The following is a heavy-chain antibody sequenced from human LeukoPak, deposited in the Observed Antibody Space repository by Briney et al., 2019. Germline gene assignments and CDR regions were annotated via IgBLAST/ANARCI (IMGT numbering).Heavy chain of an antibody. D-gene: IGHD1-14*01. Sequence: SGTLSLTCTVSGGSISSGGYYWSWIRQHPGKGLEWIGYIYYSGSTYYNPSLKSRVTISVDTSKNQFSLKLSSVTAADTAVYYCARGRRNRWFDPWGQGTLVTVSS. CDR2: IYYSGST. V-gene: IGHV4-31*03. CDR3: ARGRRNRWFDP. CDR1: GGSISSGGYY. J-gene: IGHJ5*02.